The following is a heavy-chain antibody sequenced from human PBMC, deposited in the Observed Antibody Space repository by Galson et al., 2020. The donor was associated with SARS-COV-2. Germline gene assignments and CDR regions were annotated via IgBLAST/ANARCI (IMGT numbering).Heavy chain of an antibody. D-gene: IGHD2-8*01. J-gene: IGHJ4*02. CDR3: AKSVLMVYATLLYYFDY. CDR2: ISGSGGST. CDR1: GFTFSSYA. V-gene: IGHV3-23*01. Sequence: GESLKISCAASGFTFSSYAMSWVRQAPGKGLEWVSAISGSGGSTYYADSVKGRFTISRDNSKNTLYLQMNSLRAEDTAVYYCAKSVLMVYATLLYYFDYWGQGTLVTVSS.